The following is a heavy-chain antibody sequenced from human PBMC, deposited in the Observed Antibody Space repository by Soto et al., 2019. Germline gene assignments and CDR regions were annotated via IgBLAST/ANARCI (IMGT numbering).Heavy chain of an antibody. CDR3: ARGASAVISLDY. J-gene: IGHJ4*02. D-gene: IGHD6-19*01. V-gene: IGHV1-2*02. CDR1: GYTFTAYS. Sequence: ASVKVSCKASGYTFTAYSMHWVRQAPGQGLEWMGWFNPNSGDTIYPQRFQGRLTLTGGTSIATAYMEMYSLTSDDSAVYYCARGASAVISLDYWGQGTLVTVSS. CDR2: FNPNSGDT.